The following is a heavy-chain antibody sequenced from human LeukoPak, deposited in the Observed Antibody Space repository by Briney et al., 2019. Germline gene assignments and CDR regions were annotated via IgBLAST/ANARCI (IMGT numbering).Heavy chain of an antibody. CDR3: AGVGSSNGDWVKFDY. J-gene: IGHJ4*02. CDR1: GFTFSTYW. V-gene: IGHV3-74*03. D-gene: IGHD2-2*01. CDR2: INSDGSDT. Sequence: PGGSLRLSCAASGFTFSTYWMHWVRQAPGEGLVWVSRINSDGSDTTYADSVKGGFTISRDNAKNTLYLQMNSLSAEDTAVYYCAGVGSSNGDWVKFDYWGQGTLITVSS.